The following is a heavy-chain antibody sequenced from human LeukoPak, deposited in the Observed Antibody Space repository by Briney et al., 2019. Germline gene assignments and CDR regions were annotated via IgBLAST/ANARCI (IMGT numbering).Heavy chain of an antibody. CDR2: TYYRSKWYN. Sequence: SQTLSLTCAISGDSVSSNSAAWNWIRQSPSRGLEWLGRTYYRSKWYNDYAVSVKSRITINPDTSKNQFSLKLSSVTAADTAVYYCARAGIAVGRWAFDIWGQGTMVTVSS. V-gene: IGHV6-1*01. CDR3: ARAGIAVGRWAFDI. CDR1: GDSVSSNSAA. D-gene: IGHD6-19*01. J-gene: IGHJ3*02.